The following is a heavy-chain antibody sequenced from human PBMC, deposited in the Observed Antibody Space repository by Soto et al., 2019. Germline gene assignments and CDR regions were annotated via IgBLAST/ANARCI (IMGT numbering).Heavy chain of an antibody. J-gene: IGHJ5*02. V-gene: IGHV4-59*01. CDR2: IYYSGST. CDR1: GGSINSYY. Sequence: SETLSLTCTVSGGSINSYYWSWIRQPPGKGLEWIGYIYYSGSTHYNPSLKSRVTISVDTSKNQFSLKLRSVTAADAAIYYCARDRIAAAVNWFDPWGQGALVTVSS. D-gene: IGHD6-13*01. CDR3: ARDRIAAAVNWFDP.